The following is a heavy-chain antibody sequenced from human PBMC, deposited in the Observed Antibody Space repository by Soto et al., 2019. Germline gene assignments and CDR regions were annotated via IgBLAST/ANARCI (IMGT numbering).Heavy chain of an antibody. CDR2: IAFDGRNT. V-gene: IGHV3-30*18. CDR3: AKATSWGWLQRPMDDAFDI. D-gene: IGHD5-12*01. CDR1: GFTFSSYG. Sequence: QVQLVESGGGVVQPGRSRRLSCAASGFTFSSYGMHWVRQAPDKGLEWVAGIAFDGRNTFYADSVKGRFSISRDNSKNTVNLQMNSVRPDDTAVFYCAKATSWGWLQRPMDDAFDIWGQGTMVTVSS. J-gene: IGHJ3*02.